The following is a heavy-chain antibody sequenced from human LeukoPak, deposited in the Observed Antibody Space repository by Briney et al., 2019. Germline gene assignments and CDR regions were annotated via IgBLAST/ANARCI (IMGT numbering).Heavy chain of an antibody. CDR1: GHTLTGYY. J-gene: IGHJ4*02. V-gene: IGHV1-2*02. CDR2: INPNSGGT. CDR3: AQSSGWDSLKY. Sequence: RASVKVSFKASGHTLTGYYMHWVRQAPGQGLEWMGWINPNSGGTNHAQKFQGRVSMTRDTSISTAYMELSRLRSDDTAVYYCAQSSGWDSLKYWGQGTLVTVSS. D-gene: IGHD6-19*01.